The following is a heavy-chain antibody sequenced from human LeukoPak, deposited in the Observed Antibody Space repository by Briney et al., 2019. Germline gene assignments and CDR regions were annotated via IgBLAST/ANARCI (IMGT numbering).Heavy chain of an antibody. V-gene: IGHV3-20*04. CDR3: ARVKGSGYRNSIDY. CDR2: INWNGGST. J-gene: IGHJ4*02. CDR1: GFTFDDYA. Sequence: PGGSLRLXCAASGFTFDDYAMNWVRHAPGKGLEWVSGINWNGGSTYYRDSVKGRFTISRDNAKSSLYLQMNSLRAEDTALYYCARVKGSGYRNSIDYWGQGTLVTVSS. D-gene: IGHD3-3*01.